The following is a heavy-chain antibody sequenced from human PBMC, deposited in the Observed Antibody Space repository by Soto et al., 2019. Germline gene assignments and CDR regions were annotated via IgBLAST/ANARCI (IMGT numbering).Heavy chain of an antibody. CDR2: IYDSGST. Sequence: SETLSLTCTVSGGSISSYYWSWIRQPPGKGLEWIGYIYDSGSTNYNPSLKSRVTISVDTSKNQFSLKLTSVTAADTAVCYCARLDNDDYQGQWFDPWGQGTLVTVSS. CDR3: ARLDNDDYQGQWFDP. CDR1: GGSISSYY. J-gene: IGHJ5*02. D-gene: IGHD4-17*01. V-gene: IGHV4-59*01.